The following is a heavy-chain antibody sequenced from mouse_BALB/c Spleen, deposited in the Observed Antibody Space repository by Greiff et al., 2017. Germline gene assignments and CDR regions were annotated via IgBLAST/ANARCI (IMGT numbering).Heavy chain of an antibody. V-gene: IGHV3-2*02. D-gene: IGHD2-14*01. Sequence: EVQLHQSGPGLVKPSQSLSLTCTVTGYSITSDYAWNWIRQFPGNKLEWMGYISYSGSTSYNPSLKSRISITRDTSKNQFFLQLNSVTTEDTAKYYCARVYRYDGFAYWGQGTLVTVSA. CDR1: GYSITSDYA. CDR3: ARVYRYDGFAY. J-gene: IGHJ3*01. CDR2: ISYSGST.